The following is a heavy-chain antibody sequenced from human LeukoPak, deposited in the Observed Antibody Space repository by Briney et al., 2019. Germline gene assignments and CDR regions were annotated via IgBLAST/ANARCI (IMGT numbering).Heavy chain of an antibody. CDR2: IGPHSTFT. V-gene: IGHV1-2*02. D-gene: IGHD2/OR15-2a*01. Sequence: ASMKVSCKSSGFTFTDHYIHWVRQGPGQGLEWMGYIGPHSTFTSSPQEFQGRVTMTRDASMSTAYMELTRLTSDDTAVYYCVREGEGPLSKDFDYWGQGPRSPSPQ. CDR1: GFTFTDHY. CDR3: VREGEGPLSKDFDY. J-gene: IGHJ4*02.